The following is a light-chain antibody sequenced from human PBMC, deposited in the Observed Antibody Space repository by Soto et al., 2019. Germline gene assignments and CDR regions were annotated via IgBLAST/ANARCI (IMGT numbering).Light chain of an antibody. CDR2: GAS. V-gene: IGKV3-20*01. J-gene: IGKJ1*01. CDR1: QSIGGNF. Sequence: EIVLTLSPGTLSLSPGEGATLSCRASQSIGGNFLAWYQQRGGQAPRLLIHGASNRATGIPDRFSGSGYGTDFNLTITRLETEDFAVYYCQQYGGSPRTFGQGTKVDIK. CDR3: QQYGGSPRT.